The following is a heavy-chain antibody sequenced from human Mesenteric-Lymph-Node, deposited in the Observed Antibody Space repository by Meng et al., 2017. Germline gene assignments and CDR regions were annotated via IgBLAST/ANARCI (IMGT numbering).Heavy chain of an antibody. CDR1: GYRFTRYW. CDR2: IYGGDSDT. CDR3: ARRQDYYYDSSGYSRAFDI. Sequence: GESLKISCKISGYRFTRYWIGWVRQMPGKGLEWMGNIYGGDSDTRYSPSFQGQVTISADKSITTAYLQWSSLKASDTAIYYCARRQDYYYDSSGYSRAFDIWGQGTMVTVSS. V-gene: IGHV5-51*01. J-gene: IGHJ3*02. D-gene: IGHD3-22*01.